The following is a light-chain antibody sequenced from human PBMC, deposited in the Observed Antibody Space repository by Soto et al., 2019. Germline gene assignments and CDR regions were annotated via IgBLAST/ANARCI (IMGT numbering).Light chain of an antibody. CDR1: SSNIGSNY. CDR2: RNN. Sequence: QSVLTQPPSASGTPGQRVTISCSGSSSNIGSNYVYWYQQLPGTAPKLLIYRNNQRPSGVPDRFSGSKSGTSASLAISGLRSEDEADYYCAAWEDSLSDHVVFGGGTKLTVL. J-gene: IGLJ2*01. V-gene: IGLV1-47*01. CDR3: AAWEDSLSDHVV.